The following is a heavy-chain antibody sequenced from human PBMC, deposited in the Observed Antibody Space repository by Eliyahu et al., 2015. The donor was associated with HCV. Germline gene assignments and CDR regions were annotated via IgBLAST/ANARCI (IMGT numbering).Heavy chain of an antibody. CDR1: GGSITTYX. J-gene: IGHJ5*02. Sequence: QVQLQESGPGLVKPSXTLSLTCXVSGGSITTYXWSWXRXPPGTGLEWIGYIYYSGSANYNPALKSRVTISVDTSKNQFSLKLSSVTAADTAVYYCASGGGGIAVAGTGGWFDPWGQGTLVTVSS. CDR3: ASGGGGIAVAGTGGWFDP. D-gene: IGHD6-19*01. V-gene: IGHV4-59*01. CDR2: IYYSGSA.